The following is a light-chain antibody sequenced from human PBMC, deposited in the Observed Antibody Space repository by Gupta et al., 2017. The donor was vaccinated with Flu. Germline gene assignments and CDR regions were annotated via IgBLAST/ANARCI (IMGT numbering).Light chain of an antibody. CDR1: TPTNVN. CDR2: SKN. CDR3: SAPDSTDHHQAV. V-gene: IGLV3-19*01. Sequence: DTPTNVNASTYHNKPGQAPALLIYSKNIRPSGSADRCSGGSSANTASSTITGGQAEDEAADYCSAPDSTDHHQAVFGGGTKLTVL. J-gene: IGLJ2*01.